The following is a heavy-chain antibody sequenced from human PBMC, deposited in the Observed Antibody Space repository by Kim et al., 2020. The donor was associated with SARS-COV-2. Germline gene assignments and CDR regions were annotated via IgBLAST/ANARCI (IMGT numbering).Heavy chain of an antibody. CDR1: GGSISSYY. D-gene: IGHD6-13*01. J-gene: IGHJ6*02. V-gene: IGHV4-59*01. Sequence: SETLSLTCTVSGGSISSYYWSWIRQPPGKRLEWIGYVYYSGSTNYNPSLKSRVTISVDTSKTQISLNLNSVTVADTAVYYCARHYTSSWLHYGMDVWGQG. CDR3: ARHYTSSWLHYGMDV. CDR2: VYYSGST.